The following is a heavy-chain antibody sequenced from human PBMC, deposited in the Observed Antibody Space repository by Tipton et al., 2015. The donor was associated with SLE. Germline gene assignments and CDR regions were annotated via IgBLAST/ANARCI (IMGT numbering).Heavy chain of an antibody. V-gene: IGHV4-31*03. CDR3: AKRNDFWSGYYGYYYGMDV. CDR2: KYYSGST. J-gene: IGHJ6*02. Sequence: TLSLTCTVSGGSISSIGYFWTWIRQHPGKGLEWIGYKYYSGSTDYNPSLKSRVTISVDTSKNQFSLKLSSVTAADTAVYYCAKRNDFWSGYYGYYYGMDVWGQGTTVTVSS. D-gene: IGHD3-3*01. CDR1: GGSISSIGYF.